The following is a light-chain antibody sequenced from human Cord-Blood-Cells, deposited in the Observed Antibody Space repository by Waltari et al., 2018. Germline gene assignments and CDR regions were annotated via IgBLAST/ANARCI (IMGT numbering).Light chain of an antibody. J-gene: IGLJ3*02. CDR1: SGSIASNY. CDR3: QSYDSSITV. CDR2: EDN. V-gene: IGLV6-57*02. Sequence: NFMLTQPHSVSESPGKTVTISCTGSSGSIASNYVQWYQQRPGSATTTVIYEDNQRPSGVPDRFSGSIDSSSNSASLTISGLKTEDEADYYCQSYDSSITVFGGGTKLTVL.